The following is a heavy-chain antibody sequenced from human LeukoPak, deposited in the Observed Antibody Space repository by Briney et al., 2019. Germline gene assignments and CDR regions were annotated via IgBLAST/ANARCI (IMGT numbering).Heavy chain of an antibody. Sequence: SETLSLTCTVSGGSISSYYWSWIRQPPGKGLEWIGYIYYSGGTNYNPSLKSRVTISVDTSKNQFSLKLSSVTAADTAVYYCANYCSSSSCHTRRAFDIWGQGTMVTVSS. CDR2: IYYSGGT. V-gene: IGHV4-59*08. D-gene: IGHD2-2*02. CDR3: ANYCSSSSCHTRRAFDI. CDR1: GGSISSYY. J-gene: IGHJ3*02.